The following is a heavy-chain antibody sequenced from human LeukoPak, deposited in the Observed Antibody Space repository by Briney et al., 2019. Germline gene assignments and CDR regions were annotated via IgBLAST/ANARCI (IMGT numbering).Heavy chain of an antibody. Sequence: PGGSLSLSCAASGFTFSSYWMSWVRQAPGKGLEWVANIKQDGSEKYYVDSVKGRFTISRDNAKNSLYLQMNSLRAEDTAVYYCARGTVRKIVATNWFDPWGQGTLVTVSS. V-gene: IGHV3-7*01. CDR2: IKQDGSEK. D-gene: IGHD5-12*01. CDR3: ARGTVRKIVATNWFDP. CDR1: GFTFSSYW. J-gene: IGHJ5*02.